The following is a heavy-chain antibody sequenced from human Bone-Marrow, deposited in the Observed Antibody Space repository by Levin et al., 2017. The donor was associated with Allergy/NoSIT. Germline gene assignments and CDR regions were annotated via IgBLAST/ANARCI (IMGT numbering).Heavy chain of an antibody. CDR2: ITGSGAGT. CDR1: GFTFSSYA. Sequence: PGGSLRLSCAASGFTFSSYAMTWVRQAPGKGLEWVSGITGSGAGTYYADSVKGRFTVSRDSSGNTLYLEMNSLRAEDTAVYYCARDLYSSPWYMSAYWGQGAVVSVSS. J-gene: IGHJ4*02. V-gene: IGHV3-23*01. D-gene: IGHD6-19*01. CDR3: ARDLYSSPWYMSAY.